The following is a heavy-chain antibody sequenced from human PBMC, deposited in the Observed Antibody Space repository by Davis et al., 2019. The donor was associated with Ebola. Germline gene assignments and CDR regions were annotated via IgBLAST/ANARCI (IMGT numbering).Heavy chain of an antibody. D-gene: IGHD3-10*01. CDR3: ARVRYYGSGSPIDY. Sequence: SETLSLPCTIPGGPIRSSSYYWGWIRQPPGKGLEWIGSIYYSGSTYYNPSLNSRVTISVDTSKNQFSLKLSSVTAADTAVYYCARVRYYGSGSPIDYWGQGTLVTVSS. CDR2: IYYSGST. CDR1: GGPIRSSSYY. V-gene: IGHV4-39*01. J-gene: IGHJ4*02.